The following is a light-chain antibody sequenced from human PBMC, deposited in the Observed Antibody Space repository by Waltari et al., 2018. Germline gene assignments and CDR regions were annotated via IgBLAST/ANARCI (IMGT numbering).Light chain of an antibody. CDR1: TSNPAGHE. CDR3: ATWDDSLGGV. CDR2: KTN. V-gene: IGLV1-47*01. J-gene: IGLJ3*02. Sequence: QSVLTQPPSAPGSPRQAITIPCSGSTSNPAGHEVDWYHPLPGTAPKPLIHKTNRRPSGVSERFSGSKSVTAASLAISGLRAEDEAYYYCATWDDSLGGVFGGGTKLTVL.